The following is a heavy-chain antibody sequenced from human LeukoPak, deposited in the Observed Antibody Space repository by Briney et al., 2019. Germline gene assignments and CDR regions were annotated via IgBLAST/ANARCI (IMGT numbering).Heavy chain of an antibody. D-gene: IGHD1-26*01. CDR1: GYNLTTYW. CDR2: IYLSDSDI. V-gene: IGHV5-51*01. CDR3: AKQRYSYEKVDN. J-gene: IGHJ4*02. Sequence: GESLKISCKASGYNLTTYWIAWVRQMPGKGLEWMGVIYLSDSDIRYGPSFEGQVTMSADKSISTAYLQWSSLKASDTAMYYCAKQRYSYEKVDNWGQGTLVTVSS.